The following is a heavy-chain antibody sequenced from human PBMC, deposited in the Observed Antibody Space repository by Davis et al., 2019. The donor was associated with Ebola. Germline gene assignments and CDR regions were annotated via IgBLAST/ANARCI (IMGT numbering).Heavy chain of an antibody. V-gene: IGHV1-46*01. D-gene: IGHD6-13*01. J-gene: IGHJ4*02. CDR1: GYTFTSYG. Sequence: ASVKVSCKASGYTFTSYGISWVRQAPGQGLEWMGIINPSGGSTSYAQKFQGRVTMTRDTSTSTVYMELSSLRSEDTAVYYCARASWYGLDYWGQGTLVTVSS. CDR2: INPSGGST. CDR3: ARASWYGLDY.